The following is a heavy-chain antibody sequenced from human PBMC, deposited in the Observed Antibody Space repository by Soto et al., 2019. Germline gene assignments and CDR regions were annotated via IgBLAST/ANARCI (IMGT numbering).Heavy chain of an antibody. CDR2: IFYLGSS. J-gene: IGHJ5*02. V-gene: IGHV4-39*01. CDR3: ARHSLALRKNNWFDP. D-gene: IGHD3-3*02. CDR1: GDFIISSDFY. Sequence: SETLSLTCTVSGDFIISSDFYWGWVRQPPGKGLEWIGSIFYLGSSYYNPSLKSRVTMSVDTSKNQFSLRLRSVTAADTALYFCARHSLALRKNNWFDPWGQGIMVTVSS.